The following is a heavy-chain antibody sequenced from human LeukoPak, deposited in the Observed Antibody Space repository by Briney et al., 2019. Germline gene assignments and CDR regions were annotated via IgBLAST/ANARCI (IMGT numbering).Heavy chain of an antibody. D-gene: IGHD6-13*01. J-gene: IGHJ4*02. CDR3: ARDNPIAAADDY. Sequence: PGGALRLSCAASGFTFSSYSMNWVRQAPGKGLDWVSSISSSSSYIYYADSVKGRFTISRDNAKNSLYLQMNSLRAEDTAVYYCARDNPIAAADDYWGQGTLVTVSS. V-gene: IGHV3-21*01. CDR2: ISSSSSYI. CDR1: GFTFSSYS.